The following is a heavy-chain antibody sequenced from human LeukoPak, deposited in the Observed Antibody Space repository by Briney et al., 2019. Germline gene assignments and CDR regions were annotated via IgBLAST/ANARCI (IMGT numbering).Heavy chain of an antibody. J-gene: IGHJ6*03. D-gene: IGHD3-22*01. Sequence: ASVKVSCKASGYTFTSCDINWVRQATGQGLEWMGWMNPNSGNTGYAQKFQGRVTMTRNTSISTAYMELSSLRSEDTAVYYCARGGDSSGYYTYYYYMDVWGKGTTVTVSS. CDR3: ARGGDSSGYYTYYYYMDV. V-gene: IGHV1-8*01. CDR1: GYTFTSCD. CDR2: MNPNSGNT.